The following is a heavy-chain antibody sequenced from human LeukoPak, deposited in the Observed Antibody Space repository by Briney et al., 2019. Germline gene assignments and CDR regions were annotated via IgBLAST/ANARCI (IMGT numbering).Heavy chain of an antibody. CDR3: ARGGYNWNYVDY. Sequence: GGSLRLSCVASGFSFSDYYMSWIRQAPGKGLEWVSYIGSTMYYADSVKGRFTISRDSAKNSLYLQMNSLRAEDTAVYYCARGGYNWNYVDYWGQGTLVTVSS. CDR1: GFSFSDYY. D-gene: IGHD1-20*01. CDR2: IGSTM. J-gene: IGHJ4*02. V-gene: IGHV3-11*04.